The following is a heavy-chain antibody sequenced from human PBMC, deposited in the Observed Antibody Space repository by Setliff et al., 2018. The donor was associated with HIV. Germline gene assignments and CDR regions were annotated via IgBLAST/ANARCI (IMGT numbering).Heavy chain of an antibody. CDR1: GFTFRKYD. V-gene: IGHV3-23*01. J-gene: IGHJ4*02. D-gene: IGHD3-10*01. CDR2: ISGISDKI. Sequence: PGGSLRLSCRASGFTFRKYDMSWLRQAPGKGLEWVADISGISDKIKYVDSVKGRFTISRDNSKNTLYLQMNSLRAEDTAVYYCAKDRGDSDYWGQGTLVTVSS. CDR3: AKDRGDSDY.